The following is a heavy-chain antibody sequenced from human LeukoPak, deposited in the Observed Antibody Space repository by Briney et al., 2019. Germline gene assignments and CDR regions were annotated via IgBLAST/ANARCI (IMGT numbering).Heavy chain of an antibody. V-gene: IGHV1-2*02. Sequence: ASVKVSCKTSGYIFSDFYIHWVRQAPGQGLEWMGWTSPKNVGTNIARKFQHRVTMTLDTSISTAYLELSSLRSDDTALYYCTRAHWVGNYVFSRFDPWGQGTLVTVSS. J-gene: IGHJ5*02. D-gene: IGHD3-10*02. CDR2: TSPKNVGT. CDR1: GYIFSDFY. CDR3: TRAHWVGNYVFSRFDP.